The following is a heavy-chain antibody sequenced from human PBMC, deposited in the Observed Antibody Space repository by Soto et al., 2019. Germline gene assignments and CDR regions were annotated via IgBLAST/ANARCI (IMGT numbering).Heavy chain of an antibody. D-gene: IGHD6-13*01. J-gene: IGHJ5*02. CDR1: GDSISRGDYY. CDR3: AVQTYSSSQFDP. V-gene: IGHV4-30-4*01. CDR2: IYYSGSK. Sequence: KTSETLSLTCSVSGDSISRGDYYWSWIRQPPGKGLEWIGYIYYSGSKYYNPSLESRVDISVDTSKNHFSLKLSSVTAADSAVYYCAVQTYSSSQFDPWGQGTLVTVSS.